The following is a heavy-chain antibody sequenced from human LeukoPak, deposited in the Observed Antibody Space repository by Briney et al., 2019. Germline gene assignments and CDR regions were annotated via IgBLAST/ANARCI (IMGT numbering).Heavy chain of an antibody. J-gene: IGHJ5*02. D-gene: IGHD2-2*01. CDR2: IYTSGST. V-gene: IGHV4-61*02. CDR1: GGSISSGSYC. Sequence: SQTLSLTCTVSGGSISSGSYCWSWIRQPAGKGLEWIGRIYTSGSTNYNPSLKSRVTISVDTSKNQFSLKLSSVTAADTAVYYCARGAEDIVVVPAATPYWFDPWGQGTLVTVSS. CDR3: ARGAEDIVVVPAATPYWFDP.